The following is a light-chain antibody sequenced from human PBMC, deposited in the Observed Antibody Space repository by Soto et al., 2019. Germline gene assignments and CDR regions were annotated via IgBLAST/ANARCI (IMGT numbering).Light chain of an antibody. CDR1: QSVSNDF. CDR2: DAS. CDR3: QQRSNWPWT. V-gene: IGKV3-11*01. J-gene: IGKJ1*01. Sequence: EIVLTQSPGILSLSPGERATLSCRASQSVSNDFLAWYQQKPGQAPRLLIYDASNRATGIPARFSGSGSGTDFTLTISSLEPEDFAVYYCQQRSNWPWTFGQGTKVDIK.